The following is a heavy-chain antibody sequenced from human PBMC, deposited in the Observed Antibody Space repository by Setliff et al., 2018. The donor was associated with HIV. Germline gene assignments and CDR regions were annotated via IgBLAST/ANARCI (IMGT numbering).Heavy chain of an antibody. D-gene: IGHD4-17*01. CDR2: VYHSGTT. V-gene: IGHV4-38-2*02. J-gene: IGHJ3*02. CDR1: GYSISSGFF. Sequence: SLTCNVSGYSISSGFFWGWIRQPPGKGLEWIGSVYHSGTTAYNPSLKRRLTVSMDTSTNNFSLKLESVTAADTAVYFCARRLRRVGGFDIWGQGTMVTVSS. CDR3: ARRLRRVGGFDI.